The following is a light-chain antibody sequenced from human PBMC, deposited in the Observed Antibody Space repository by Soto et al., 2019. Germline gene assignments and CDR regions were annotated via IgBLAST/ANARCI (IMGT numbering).Light chain of an antibody. Sequence: VITKSTCTLSVSPGERATLYRGASQSVGSNLAWYQQKPGQAPRLLIHGASTRATGVAARFSGSGSGTEFTLTINSLQSEDFAVYYCQHYADWPLTMGQGTKVDIK. J-gene: IGKJ1*01. CDR3: QHYADWPLT. CDR2: GAS. V-gene: IGKV3-15*01. CDR1: QSVGSN.